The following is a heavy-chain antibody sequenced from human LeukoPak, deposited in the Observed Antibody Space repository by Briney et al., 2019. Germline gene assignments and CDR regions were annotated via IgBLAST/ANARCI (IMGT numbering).Heavy chain of an antibody. J-gene: IGHJ4*02. Sequence: GGSLRLSCAASGFTFDDYAMHWVRQAPGKGLEWVSLISGDGGGTYYADSVKGRFTISRDNSKNTLYLQMDSLRAEDTAVYYCAKEGWLRFCDSWGQGMLVTVSS. CDR3: AKEGWLRFCDS. D-gene: IGHD5-12*01. V-gene: IGHV3-43*02. CDR2: ISGDGGGT. CDR1: GFTFDDYA.